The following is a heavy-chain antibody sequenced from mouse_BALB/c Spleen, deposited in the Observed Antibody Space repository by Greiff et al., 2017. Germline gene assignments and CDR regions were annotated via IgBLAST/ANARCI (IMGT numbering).Heavy chain of an antibody. CDR3: VRQGNDQKVLYYAMDY. J-gene: IGHJ4*01. CDR1: GFTFNTYA. Sequence: EVHLVESGGGLVQPKGSLKLSCAASGFTFNTYAMNWVRQAPGKGLEWVARIRSKSNNYATYYADSVKDRFTISRDDSQSMLYLQMNNLKTEDTAMYDCVRQGNDQKVLYYAMDYWGQGTSVTVSS. D-gene: IGHD2-2*01. CDR2: IRSKSNNYAT. V-gene: IGHV10-1*02.